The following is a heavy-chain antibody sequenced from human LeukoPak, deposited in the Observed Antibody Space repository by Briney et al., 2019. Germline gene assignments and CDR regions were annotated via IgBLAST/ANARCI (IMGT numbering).Heavy chain of an antibody. V-gene: IGHV4-39*07. CDR2: IYYSGST. J-gene: IGHJ5*02. CDR1: GGSISSSSYY. D-gene: IGHD4-17*01. CDR3: ARVITVTALFSAPYNWFDP. Sequence: PSETLSLTCTVSGGSISSSSYYWGWIRQPPGKGLEWIGSIYYSGSTYYNPSLKSRVTISVDTSKNQFSLKLSSVTAADTAVYYCARVITVTALFSAPYNWFDPWGQGTLVTVSS.